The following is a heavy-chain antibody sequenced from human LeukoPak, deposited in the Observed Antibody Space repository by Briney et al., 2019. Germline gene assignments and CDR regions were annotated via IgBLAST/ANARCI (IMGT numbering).Heavy chain of an antibody. V-gene: IGHV1-18*01. D-gene: IGHD6-19*01. J-gene: IGHJ6*02. CDR2: ISAYNGNT. CDR3: ARAMAGIYSSGHHYYYGMDV. CDR1: GYTFTSYG. Sequence: ASVKVSCKASGYTFTSYGISWVRQAPGQGLEWMGWISAYNGNTNYAQKFQGRVTITADKSTSTAYMELSSLRSEDTAVYYCARAMAGIYSSGHHYYYGMDVWGQGTTVTVSS.